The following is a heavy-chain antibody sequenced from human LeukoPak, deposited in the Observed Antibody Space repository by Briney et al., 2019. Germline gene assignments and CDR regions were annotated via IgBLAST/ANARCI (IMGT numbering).Heavy chain of an antibody. D-gene: IGHD6-19*01. J-gene: IGHJ4*02. CDR2: IYTSGST. Sequence: PSETLSLTCTVSGGSISSGSYYWSWIRQPAGKGLEWIGRIYTSGSTNYNPSLKSRVTISVDTSKNQFSLKLSSVTAADTAVYYCARGDRVAVAGNFDYWGQGTLVTVSS. V-gene: IGHV4-61*02. CDR3: ARGDRVAVAGNFDY. CDR1: GGSISSGSYY.